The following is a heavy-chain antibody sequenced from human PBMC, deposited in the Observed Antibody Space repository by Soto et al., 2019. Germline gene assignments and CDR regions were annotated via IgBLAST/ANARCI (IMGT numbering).Heavy chain of an antibody. CDR2: IYYSGST. CDR3: ASVRPAYFDL. CDR1: GGSISSGDYY. J-gene: IGHJ2*01. D-gene: IGHD2-2*01. V-gene: IGHV4-30-4*01. Sequence: QVQLQESGPGLVKPSQTLSLTCTVSGGSISSGDYYWSWIRQPPGKGLEWIGYIYYSGSTYYNPSPQRRVTISVDTSKTQFSLKLSSVTAADTALYYCASVRPAYFDLWGRGTLVTVSS.